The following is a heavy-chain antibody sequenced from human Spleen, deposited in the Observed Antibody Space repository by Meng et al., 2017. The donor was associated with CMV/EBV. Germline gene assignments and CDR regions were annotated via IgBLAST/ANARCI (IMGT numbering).Heavy chain of an antibody. Sequence: GESLRLSCAASGFTFSSYALSWVRQAPGKGLEWVSIIFSGVRTTFYADSVKGRFTISRDDSKNTVYLQMNSLRAEDTAVYYCARGRTIFGAVHPWNFDYWGQGTLVTVSS. CDR1: GFTFSSYA. J-gene: IGHJ4*02. V-gene: IGHV3-23*03. CDR2: IFSGVRTT. D-gene: IGHD3-3*01. CDR3: ARGRTIFGAVHPWNFDY.